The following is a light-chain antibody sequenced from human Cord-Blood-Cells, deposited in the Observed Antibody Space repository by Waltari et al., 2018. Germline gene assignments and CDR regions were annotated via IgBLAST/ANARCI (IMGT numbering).Light chain of an antibody. J-gene: IGKJ1*01. CDR3: QQYNSYSWT. Sequence: DIQMTQSPSTLSASVGDRVTITRRASQSISRWLAWYHQKPGKAPKLLIYKASSLESGVPSRFSGSGSGTEFTLTISSLQPDDFATYYCQQYNSYSWTFGQGTKVEIK. CDR1: QSISRW. V-gene: IGKV1-5*03. CDR2: KAS.